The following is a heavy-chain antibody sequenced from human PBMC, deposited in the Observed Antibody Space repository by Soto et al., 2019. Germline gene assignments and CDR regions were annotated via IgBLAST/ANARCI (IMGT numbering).Heavy chain of an antibody. J-gene: IGHJ6*04. CDR2: IYYSGST. V-gene: IGHV4-34*01. Sequence: TSETLSLTCAVYGGSFSGYYWTWIRQPPGKGLEWIVEIYYSGSTNYNPSLKSRVTISVDTSKNQFSLKLSSVTAADTAVYYCASLPRMDVWGKGTTVTVSS. CDR3: ASLPRMDV. CDR1: GGSFSGYY.